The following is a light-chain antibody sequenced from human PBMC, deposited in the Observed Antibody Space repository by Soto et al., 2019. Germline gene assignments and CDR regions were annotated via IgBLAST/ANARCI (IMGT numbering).Light chain of an antibody. V-gene: IGKV1-5*03. CDR2: KAS. CDR3: QQYDSYSPWT. Sequence: DIQMTQSPSTLSASVGDRVTITCRASQSISSWLAWYQQKPGKAPKLLIYKASSLERGVPSRFSGSGSGTGFTLTISSLQPDDFATYYCQQYDSYSPWTFGQGTKVEVK. CDR1: QSISSW. J-gene: IGKJ1*01.